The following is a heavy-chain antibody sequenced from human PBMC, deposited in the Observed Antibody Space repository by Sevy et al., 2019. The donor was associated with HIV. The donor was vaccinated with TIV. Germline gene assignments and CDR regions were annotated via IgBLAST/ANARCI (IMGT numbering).Heavy chain of an antibody. J-gene: IGHJ6*02. CDR3: ARGRRLSGGNDYYYYYGMDV. D-gene: IGHD2-15*01. CDR1: GGTFSSDA. CDR2: IIPMFGTA. Sequence: ASVKVSCKASGGTFSSDAISWVRQAPGQGLEWMGGIIPMFGTANYAQKFQRRVTITADESTSTAYMDLSSLRSEDTAVYYCARGRRLSGGNDYYYYYGMDVWDQGTTVTVSS. V-gene: IGHV1-69*13.